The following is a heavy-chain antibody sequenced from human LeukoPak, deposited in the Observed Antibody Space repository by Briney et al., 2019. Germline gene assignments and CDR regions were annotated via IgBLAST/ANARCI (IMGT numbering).Heavy chain of an antibody. CDR1: GYTFTSYD. Sequence: ASVKVSCKASGYTFTSYDINWVRQATGQGLEWMGWMNPNSGNTGYAQKFQGRVTMTRNTSISTAYMELSSLRSEDTAVYCCARAIPRGYSYGYDAFDIWGQGTMVTVSS. D-gene: IGHD5-18*01. CDR3: ARAIPRGYSYGYDAFDI. CDR2: MNPNSGNT. J-gene: IGHJ3*02. V-gene: IGHV1-8*01.